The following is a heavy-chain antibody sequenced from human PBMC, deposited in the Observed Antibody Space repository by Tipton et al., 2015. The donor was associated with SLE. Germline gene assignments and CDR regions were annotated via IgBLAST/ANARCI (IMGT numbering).Heavy chain of an antibody. CDR2: INNSGST. D-gene: IGHD3-3*01. Sequence: LRLSWAVYGGSFSGYYRSWIRQPPGKGLEWVGEINNSGSTNYNPCLQRRVTISANTSKKEFSLELSSVTAAEPAVYYCAVGVLRDLEGLFVDYLGQGTPVPVPP. V-gene: IGHV4-34*01. J-gene: IGHJ4*02. CDR1: GGSFSGYY. CDR3: AVGVLRDLEGLFVDY.